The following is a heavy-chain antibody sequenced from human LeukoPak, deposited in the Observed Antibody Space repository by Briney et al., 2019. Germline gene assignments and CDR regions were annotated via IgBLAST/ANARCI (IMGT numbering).Heavy chain of an antibody. Sequence: ASVKVSCKASGYTFTGYYMHWLRQAPGQGLEWMGWINPNSGGTNYAQKFQGRVTMTRDTSISTAYMELSRLRSDDTAVYYCARGNGHDYYYYYYMDVWGKGTTVTVSS. CDR2: INPNSGGT. CDR1: GYTFTGYY. V-gene: IGHV1-2*02. J-gene: IGHJ6*03. CDR3: ARGNGHDYYYYYYMDV. D-gene: IGHD1-1*01.